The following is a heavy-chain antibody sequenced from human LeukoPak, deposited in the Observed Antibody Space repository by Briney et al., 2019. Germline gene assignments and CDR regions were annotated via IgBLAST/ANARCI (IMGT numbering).Heavy chain of an antibody. D-gene: IGHD3-16*02. CDR2: INTNTGNP. Sequence: ASVKVSCKASGYTFTSYAMNWVRQPPGQGLEWMGWINTNTGNPTYAQGFTGRFVFSLDTSVSTAYLQISSLKAEDTAVYYCARDLSWSGLPAGDYWGQGTLVTVSS. V-gene: IGHV7-4-1*02. J-gene: IGHJ4*02. CDR1: GYTFTSYA. CDR3: ARDLSWSGLPAGDY.